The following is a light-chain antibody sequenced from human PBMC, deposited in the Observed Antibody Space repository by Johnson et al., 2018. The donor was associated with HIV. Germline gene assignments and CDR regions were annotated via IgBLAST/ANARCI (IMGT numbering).Light chain of an antibody. J-gene: IGLJ1*01. CDR1: SSNIGNNY. V-gene: IGLV1-51*02. Sequence: HSVLSQPPSVSAAPGQKVTISCSGSSSNIGNNYVSWYQHLPGTAPKLLIYENNKRPSGIPDRFSGSKSGTQATLGITALPTGDEADYYCGTWDSSLSTYVFGTWTKVTVL. CDR2: ENN. CDR3: GTWDSSLSTYV.